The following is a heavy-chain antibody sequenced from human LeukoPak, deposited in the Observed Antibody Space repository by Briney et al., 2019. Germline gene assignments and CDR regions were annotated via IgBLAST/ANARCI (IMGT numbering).Heavy chain of an antibody. V-gene: IGHV4-59*08. CDR2: IYYSGST. CDR1: GGSISSYY. Sequence: SETLSLTCTVSGGSISSYYWSWIRQPPGKGLEWIGYIYYSGSTNYNPSLKSRVTISVDTSKNQFSLKLSSVTAADTAVYYCARRASGWYYFDYWGQGTLVTVSS. J-gene: IGHJ4*02. D-gene: IGHD6-19*01. CDR3: ARRASGWYYFDY.